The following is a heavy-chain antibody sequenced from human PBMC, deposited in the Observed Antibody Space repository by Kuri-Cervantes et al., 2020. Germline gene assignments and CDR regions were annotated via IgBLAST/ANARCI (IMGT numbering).Heavy chain of an antibody. J-gene: IGHJ4*02. D-gene: IGHD3-16*02. CDR2: ISGSGVSP. Sequence: GGSLRLSCAASGLTFSNYVMSWVRQAPGKGLEWVSGISGSGVSPFYADSVKGRFTISRDNSKNTLYLQMNSLRTEDTAVYYCAKCEGGYRPDYWGQGTLVTVSS. V-gene: IGHV3-23*01. CDR3: AKCEGGYRPDY. CDR1: GLTFSNYV.